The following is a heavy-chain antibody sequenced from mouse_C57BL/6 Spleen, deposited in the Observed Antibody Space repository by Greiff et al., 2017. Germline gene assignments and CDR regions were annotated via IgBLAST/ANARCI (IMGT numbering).Heavy chain of an antibody. D-gene: IGHD3-2*02. V-gene: IGHV1-5*01. CDR3: TLERQLRLQAWFAY. CDR2: IYPGNSDT. J-gene: IGHJ3*01. Sequence: EVQLQQSGTVLARPGASVKMSCKTSGYTFTSYWMHWVKQRPGQGLEWIGAIYPGNSDTSYNQKFKGKAKLTAVTSASTAYMELSSLTNEDSAVYYCTLERQLRLQAWFAYWGQGTLVTVSA. CDR1: GYTFTSYW.